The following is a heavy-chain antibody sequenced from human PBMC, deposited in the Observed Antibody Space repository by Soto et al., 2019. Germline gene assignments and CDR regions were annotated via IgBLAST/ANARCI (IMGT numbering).Heavy chain of an antibody. V-gene: IGHV3-66*01. D-gene: IGHD3-16*01. J-gene: IGHJ4*02. CDR3: ARDSYMGY. CDR2: IYNDGRT. Sequence: PGGSLRLSCTASGFTVSINYMSWFRQAPGMGLEWVSAIYNDGRTYYAASVKGRFAISRDISTNTLHLQMDSLRVQDTAVYYCARDSYMGYWGQGALVTVSS. CDR1: GFTVSINY.